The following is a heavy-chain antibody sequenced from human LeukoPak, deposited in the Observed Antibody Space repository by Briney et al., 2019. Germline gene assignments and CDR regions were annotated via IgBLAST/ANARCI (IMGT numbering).Heavy chain of an antibody. J-gene: IGHJ4*02. D-gene: IGHD3-10*02. V-gene: IGHV3-23*01. CDR1: GFAFSSYA. Sequence: GGSLRLSCAASGFAFSSYAMSWVRQAPGKGLEWVSTISGNGGNTYYADSVKGRFTISRDNSKNTLYLRMDSLRAEDTAVYYCAKSPTMAMFCFDYWGQGTLVTVSS. CDR2: ISGNGGNT. CDR3: AKSPTMAMFCFDY.